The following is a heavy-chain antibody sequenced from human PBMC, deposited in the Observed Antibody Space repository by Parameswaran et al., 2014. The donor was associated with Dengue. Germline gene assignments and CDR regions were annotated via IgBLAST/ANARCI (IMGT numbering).Heavy chain of an antibody. CDR3: ARLLTGTTYYDILTGYYIEY. D-gene: IGHD3-9*01. V-gene: IGHV4-39*01. Sequence: WIRSAPRKGLEWVGSIYYTGSTYYNPSLKSQVTISVDTFKKQFSLKLSSVTAADTAVYYCARLLTGTTYYDILTGYYIEYWGQGTLVTVSS. CDR2: IYYTGST. J-gene: IGHJ4*02.